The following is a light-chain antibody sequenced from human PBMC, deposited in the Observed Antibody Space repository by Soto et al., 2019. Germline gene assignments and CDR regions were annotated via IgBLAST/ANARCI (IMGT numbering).Light chain of an antibody. CDR2: YGT. V-gene: IGLV3-21*04. Sequence: SYELTQPPSVSVAPGKTATISCWGNNIGTKSVHWYQQKPGQAPVVVISYGTDRPSGIPDRFSGSHFGNTATLTISRVEAGDEADYYCQVWDSSLDHVVFGGGTKLTVL. J-gene: IGLJ3*02. CDR1: NIGTKS. CDR3: QVWDSSLDHVV.